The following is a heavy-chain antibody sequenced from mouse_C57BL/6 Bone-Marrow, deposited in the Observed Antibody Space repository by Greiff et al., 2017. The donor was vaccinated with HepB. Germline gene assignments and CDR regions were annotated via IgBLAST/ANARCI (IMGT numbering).Heavy chain of an antibody. J-gene: IGHJ4*01. Sequence: QVQLQQSGPGLVQPSQRLSITRTVSGFSLPSHGVHWVRPSPGKGLEWLGEIWSGGSTDYNAAFISRLSISKDNSKSQVFFKMNSLQADDTAIYYVARKGEYYCAMDDWGQGATVTVSS. CDR3: ARKGEYYCAMDD. CDR1: GFSLPSHG. CDR2: IWSGGST. V-gene: IGHV2-2*01.